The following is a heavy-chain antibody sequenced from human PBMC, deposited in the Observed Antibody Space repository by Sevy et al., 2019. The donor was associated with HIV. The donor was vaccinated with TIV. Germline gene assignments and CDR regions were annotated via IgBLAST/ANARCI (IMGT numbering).Heavy chain of an antibody. V-gene: IGHV3-30*02. CDR3: AKDQIVFTASGRHPYYYYGMDV. J-gene: IGHJ6*02. CDR1: GFTFSSYG. D-gene: IGHD6-19*01. Sequence: GGSLRLSCAASGFTFSSYGMHWVRQAPGKGLEWVGFIRYDGSDKYYADSVKGRFTISRDNSKNTLYLQMNSLRAEDTAVYYCAKDQIVFTASGRHPYYYYGMDVWGQGTTVTVSS. CDR2: IRYDGSDK.